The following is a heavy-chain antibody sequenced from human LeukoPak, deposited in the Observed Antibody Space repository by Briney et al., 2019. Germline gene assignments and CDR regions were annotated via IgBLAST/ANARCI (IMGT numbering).Heavy chain of an antibody. CDR3: ARDYYDSSGYYY. J-gene: IGHJ4*02. CDR1: GGSVTSYY. Sequence: PSETLSLTCTVSGGSVTSYYWSWVRQAPGKGLEWVSVIYSGGSTYYADSVKGRFTISRDNSKNTLYLQMNSLRAEDTAVYYCARDYYDSSGYYYWGQGTLVTVSS. CDR2: IYSGGST. V-gene: IGHV3-66*01. D-gene: IGHD3-22*01.